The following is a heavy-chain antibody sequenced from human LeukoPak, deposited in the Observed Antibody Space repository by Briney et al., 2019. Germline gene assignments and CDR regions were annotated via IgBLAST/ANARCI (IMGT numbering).Heavy chain of an antibody. J-gene: IGHJ4*02. CDR3: ARVSRKEYQLLWEY. Sequence: ASVKVSCKASGYTFTSYYMHWVRQAPGQGLEWMGIINPSGGSTSDAQKFQGRVTISVDKSKNQFSLKLSSVTAADTAVYYCARVSRKEYQLLWEYWGQGTLVTVSS. V-gene: IGHV1-46*01. CDR1: GYTFTSYY. CDR2: INPSGGST. D-gene: IGHD2-2*01.